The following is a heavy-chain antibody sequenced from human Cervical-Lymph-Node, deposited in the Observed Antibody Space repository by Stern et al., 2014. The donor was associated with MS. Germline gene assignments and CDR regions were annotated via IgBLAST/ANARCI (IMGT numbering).Heavy chain of an antibody. V-gene: IGHV1-69*01. Sequence: QVQLVQSGAEVKKPGSSVKVSCKASGGTFSTSVISWVRQAPGPGLEWMGGLIPIFCAANYAQKFQGRVTIIADESTSTAYLELSSLRAEDTAVYYCARGKTGDPNFDYWGQGTLVTVSS. D-gene: IGHD7-27*01. CDR3: ARGKTGDPNFDY. CDR2: LIPIFCAA. CDR1: GGTFSTSV. J-gene: IGHJ4*02.